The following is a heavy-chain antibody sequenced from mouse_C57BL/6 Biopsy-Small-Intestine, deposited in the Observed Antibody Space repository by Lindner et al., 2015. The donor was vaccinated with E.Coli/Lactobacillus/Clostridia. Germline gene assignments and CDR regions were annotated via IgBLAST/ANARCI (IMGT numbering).Heavy chain of an antibody. CDR3: VRDWYFDV. J-gene: IGHJ1*03. CDR2: INPGSDYT. Sequence: VQLQESGAELARPGASVKMSCKTSGYTFTSYTMHWVKQRPGQGLEWIGYINPGSDYTDYNQKFKDKATLTADKSSSTAYMQLTSLTSGDSAVYYCVRDWYFDVWGTGTTVTVSS. V-gene: IGHV1-4*01. CDR1: GYTFTSYT.